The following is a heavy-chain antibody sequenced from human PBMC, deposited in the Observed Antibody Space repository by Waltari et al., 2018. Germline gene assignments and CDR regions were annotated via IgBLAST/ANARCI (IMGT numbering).Heavy chain of an antibody. Sequence: QVQLVESGGGVVQPGRSLRLSCAASGFTFSRYGMHWVRQAPGKGLEWVAVIWYDGSNKYYADSVKGRFTISRDNSKNTLYLQMNSLRAEDTAVYYCARDGGERNFDYWGQGTLVTVSS. J-gene: IGHJ4*02. CDR3: ARDGGERNFDY. CDR1: GFTFSRYG. V-gene: IGHV3-33*01. D-gene: IGHD3-16*01. CDR2: IWYDGSNK.